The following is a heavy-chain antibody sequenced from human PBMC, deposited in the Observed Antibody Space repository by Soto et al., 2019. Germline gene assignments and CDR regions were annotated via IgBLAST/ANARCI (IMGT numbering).Heavy chain of an antibody. CDR2: IYYSGST. J-gene: IGHJ5*02. CDR3: ARVSRGITIFGVVIFSENWFDP. D-gene: IGHD3-3*01. Sequence: SETLSLTCTVSGGSISSGGYYWSWIRQHPGKGLEWIGYIYYSGSTYYNPSLKSRVTISVDTSKNQFSLKLSSVTAADTAVYYCARVSRGITIFGVVIFSENWFDPWGQGTLVTVSS. V-gene: IGHV4-31*03. CDR1: GGSISSGGYY.